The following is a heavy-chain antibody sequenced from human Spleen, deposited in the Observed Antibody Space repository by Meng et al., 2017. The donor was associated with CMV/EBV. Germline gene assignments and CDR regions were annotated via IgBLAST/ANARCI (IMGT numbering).Heavy chain of an antibody. D-gene: IGHD1-1*01. CDR2: SYSCDET. CDR1: GFTVSSKY. V-gene: IGHV3-66*03. J-gene: IGHJ4*02. Sequence: GESLKISCAACGFTVSSKYMNWVRQAPGKGLEWVSVSYSCDETWYEESVKGRITISRDNSEKTVYLQVSSPRGEDTAVYNCARGARGYMGNWDYWGQGTLVTVSS. CDR3: ARGARGYMGNWDY.